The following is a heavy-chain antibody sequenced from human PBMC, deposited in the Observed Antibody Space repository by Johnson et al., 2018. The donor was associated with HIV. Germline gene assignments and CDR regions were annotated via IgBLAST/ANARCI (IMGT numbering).Heavy chain of an antibody. CDR3: ARGEGYSGSYHRRDACDI. D-gene: IGHD1-26*01. V-gene: IGHV3-30*03. CDR2: ISYDGSNK. CDR1: GFTVSSNY. Sequence: VQLVESGGGLIQPGGSLRLSCAASGFTVSSNYMSWVRQAPGKGLEWVAVISYDGSNKYYADSVTGRFTISRDNSKNTLYLQMNSMRAEDTAVYYCARGEGYSGSYHRRDACDIWGQGTMVTVSS. J-gene: IGHJ3*02.